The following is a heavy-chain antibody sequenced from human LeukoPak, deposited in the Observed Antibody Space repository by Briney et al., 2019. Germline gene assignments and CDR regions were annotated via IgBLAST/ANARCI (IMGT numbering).Heavy chain of an antibody. J-gene: IGHJ4*02. CDR3: ARDDARYSSSRD. CDR1: GFTVSSNY. D-gene: IGHD6-13*01. V-gene: IGHV3-53*01. Sequence: GGSLRLSCAASGFTVSSNYMSWVRQAPGKGLEWFSIIYSDGSTSYADSVKGRFTISRDNSKNTLYLQMNSLRAEDTAVYNCARDDARYSSSRDWGQGTLVTVSS. CDR2: IYSDGST.